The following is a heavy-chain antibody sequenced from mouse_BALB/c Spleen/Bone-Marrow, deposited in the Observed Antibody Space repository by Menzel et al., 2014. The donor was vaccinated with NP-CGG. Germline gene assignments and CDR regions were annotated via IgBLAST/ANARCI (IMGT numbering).Heavy chain of an antibody. Sequence: QVQLQQPGAELVKPGASVKLSCKASGYTFTSYWMHGVKLRPGQGFEWIGEINPSNGGTNYNEKFKRKATLTVDKSSSTAYMQLSSLTSEDSAVYYCTIGGFDYWGQGTTLTVSS. CDR2: INPSNGGT. J-gene: IGHJ2*01. CDR1: GYTFTSYW. V-gene: IGHV1S16*01. CDR3: TIGGFDY.